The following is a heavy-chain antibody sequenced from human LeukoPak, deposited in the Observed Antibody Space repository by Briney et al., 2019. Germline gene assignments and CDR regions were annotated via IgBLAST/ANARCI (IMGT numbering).Heavy chain of an antibody. Sequence: ASVKVSCKASGYTFTSYDFNWVRQATGQGLEWMGWMNPNSGNTGYAQKFQGRVTMTRNTSISTAYMELSSLRSEDTAVYYCARSLDHYDFWSGYYTFNWFDPWGQGTLVTVSS. D-gene: IGHD3-3*01. J-gene: IGHJ5*02. CDR2: MNPNSGNT. CDR3: ARSLDHYDFWSGYYTFNWFDP. CDR1: GYTFTSYD. V-gene: IGHV1-8*01.